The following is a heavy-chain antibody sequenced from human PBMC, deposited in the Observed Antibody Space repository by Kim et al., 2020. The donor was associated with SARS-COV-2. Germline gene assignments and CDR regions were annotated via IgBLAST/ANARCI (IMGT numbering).Heavy chain of an antibody. CDR3: ARGPHYDSWSGYSDYYYGIDG. Sequence: GGSLRLSCSASGFTFNTYGMHWVRQAPGKGLEWVAVIWFDGSDKYYADSVKGRFTISRDNSKDTLYLQMRSLRADDAAVYYCARGPHYDSWSGYSDYYYGIDGWGQGTTVIVSS. CDR1: GFTFNTYG. J-gene: IGHJ6*02. D-gene: IGHD3-3*01. V-gene: IGHV3-33*01. CDR2: IWFDGSDK.